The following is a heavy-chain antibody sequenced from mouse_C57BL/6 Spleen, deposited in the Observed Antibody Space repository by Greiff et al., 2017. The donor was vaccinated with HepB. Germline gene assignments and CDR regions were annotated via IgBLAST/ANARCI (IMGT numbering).Heavy chain of an antibody. V-gene: IGHV5-4*01. CDR1: GFTFSSYA. D-gene: IGHD1-1*01. CDR3: ARDKVYYYGSSSLYFDY. Sequence: EVQLVESGGGLVKPGGSLKLSCAASGFTFSSYAMSWVRQTPEKRLEWVATISDGGSYTYYPDNVKGRFTISRDNAKNNLYLQMSHLKSEDTAMYYCARDKVYYYGSSSLYFDYWGQGTTLTVSS. J-gene: IGHJ2*01. CDR2: ISDGGSYT.